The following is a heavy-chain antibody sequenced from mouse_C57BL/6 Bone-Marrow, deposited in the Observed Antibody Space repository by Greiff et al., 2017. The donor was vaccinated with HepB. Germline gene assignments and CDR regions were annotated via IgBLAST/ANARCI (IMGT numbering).Heavy chain of an antibody. D-gene: IGHD2-3*01. Sequence: VQLQQPGAELVMPGASVKLSCKASGYTFTSYWMHWVKQRPGQGLEWIGEIDPSDSYTNYNQKFKGKSTLTVDKSSSTAYMQLSSLTSKDSAVYYCARDDGYYGYAMDYWGQRTSVTVSS. CDR3: ARDDGYYGYAMDY. CDR2: IDPSDSYT. J-gene: IGHJ4*01. V-gene: IGHV1-69*01. CDR1: GYTFTSYW.